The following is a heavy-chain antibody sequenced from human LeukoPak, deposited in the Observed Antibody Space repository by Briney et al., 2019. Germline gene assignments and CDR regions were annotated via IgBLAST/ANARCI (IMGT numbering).Heavy chain of an antibody. CDR2: IYYTGSA. Sequence: PSETLSLTCTVSGGSISSNNYYWGWVRQPPGTRLEWIGSIYYTGSAHYNPSLKSRVTISVDTSRNQFSLKLTSVTAADTAVYYCARHRKVDTAGDYWGRGALVTVSS. CDR3: ARHRKVDTAGDY. D-gene: IGHD5-18*01. J-gene: IGHJ4*02. V-gene: IGHV4-39*01. CDR1: GGSISSNNYY.